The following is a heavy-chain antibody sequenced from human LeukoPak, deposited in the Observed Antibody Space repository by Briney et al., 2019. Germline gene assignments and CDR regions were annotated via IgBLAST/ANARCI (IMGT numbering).Heavy chain of an antibody. CDR1: GFTFSDYP. CDR3: ARAGRSADSGTTYYDSFDY. J-gene: IGHJ4*02. V-gene: IGHV3-30*04. CDR2: LASEERKK. D-gene: IGHD1-26*01. Sequence: PGGSLGLSCVASGFTFSDYPIHWVRQAPGKGLEWVAVLASEERKKYYAESVKGRFTISRDNSKHSLFLQMSTLRPEDTAVYYCARAGRSADSGTTYYDSFDYWGQGAQVTVSS.